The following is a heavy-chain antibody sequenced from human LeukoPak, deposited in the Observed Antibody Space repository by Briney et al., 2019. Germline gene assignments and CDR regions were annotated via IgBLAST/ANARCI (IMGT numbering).Heavy chain of an antibody. Sequence: SQTPSLTCTGSGGSISSGSYYLSLVPPPPREGPAWVGRIYTSGSTNYNPSLKSRVTISVDTSKNQFSLKLSSVTAADTAVYYCARSSGYYLYYFDYWGQGTLVTVSS. V-gene: IGHV4-61*02. CDR2: IYTSGST. D-gene: IGHD3-22*01. CDR3: ARSSGYYLYYFDY. J-gene: IGHJ4*02. CDR1: GGSISSGSYY.